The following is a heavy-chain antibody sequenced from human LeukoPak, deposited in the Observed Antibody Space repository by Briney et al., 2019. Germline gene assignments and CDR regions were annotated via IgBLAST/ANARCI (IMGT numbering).Heavy chain of an antibody. J-gene: IGHJ2*01. CDR3: ARYSSSPWYFDL. Sequence: PSETLSLTCTVSGGSISSYYWSWIRQPPGKGLEWIGYIYYSGSTNYNPSLKSRVTISVDTSKNQFSLKLSSVTAADTAVYFCARYSSSPWYFDLWGRGTLVTVSS. D-gene: IGHD6-13*01. CDR1: GGSISSYY. V-gene: IGHV4-59*08. CDR2: IYYSGST.